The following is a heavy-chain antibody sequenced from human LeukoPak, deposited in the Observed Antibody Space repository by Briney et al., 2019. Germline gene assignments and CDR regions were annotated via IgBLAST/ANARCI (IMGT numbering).Heavy chain of an antibody. Sequence: GGSLRLSCAASGFTFDDYAMHWVRQGPGKSLEWVSLINENGDIAYYGDSVRGRFTVSRDNVKNSLYLQMNSLTTEDTALYCCAKARWEPNFDYWGQGTLVTVSS. V-gene: IGHV3-43*02. D-gene: IGHD1-26*01. CDR1: GFTFDDYA. CDR3: AKARWEPNFDY. CDR2: INENGDIA. J-gene: IGHJ4*02.